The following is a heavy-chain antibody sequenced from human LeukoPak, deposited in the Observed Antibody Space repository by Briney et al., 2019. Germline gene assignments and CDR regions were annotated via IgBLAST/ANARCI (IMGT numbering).Heavy chain of an antibody. CDR2: INPSGGST. CDR1: GYTFTSYY. D-gene: IGHD6-13*01. J-gene: IGHJ4*02. Sequence: GASVKVSCKASGYTFTSYYMHWVRQAPGQGLEWMGIINPSGGSTSYAQKFQGRVTMTTDTSTSTAYMELRSLRSDDTAVYYCARDKRGIAAAGERNRFDYWGQGTLVTVSS. CDR3: ARDKRGIAAAGERNRFDY. V-gene: IGHV1-46*01.